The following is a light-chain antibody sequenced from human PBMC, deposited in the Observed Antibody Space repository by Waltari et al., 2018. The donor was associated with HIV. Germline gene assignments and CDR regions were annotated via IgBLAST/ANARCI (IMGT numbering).Light chain of an antibody. CDR3: QQSFTTPYT. J-gene: IGKJ2*01. V-gene: IGKV1-39*01. CDR1: QNIRTF. CDR2: SAS. Sequence: DIQVTQSPSSLSASVGDRVTITCRASQNIRTFLNWYQQKPGKAPKLLIHSASTLQSGVPSRFSGGGSGTDFTLTISSLQPEDFAAYFCQQSFTTPYTFGQVTKLDIK.